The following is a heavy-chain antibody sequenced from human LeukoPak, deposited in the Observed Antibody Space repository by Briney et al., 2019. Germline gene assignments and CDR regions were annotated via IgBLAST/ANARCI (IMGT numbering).Heavy chain of an antibody. V-gene: IGHV1-18*01. Sequence: ASVKVSCKASGYTFNTYGISWVRQAPGQGLEWMGWISSSTGNTKYAQKLQGRVTMTTDTSTSTAYLELRSLRSDDAAVYYCARLPLGYCSGTSCLDWGQGTLVIVSS. CDR2: ISSSTGNT. D-gene: IGHD2-2*01. CDR3: ARLPLGYCSGTSCLD. CDR1: GYTFNTYG. J-gene: IGHJ4*02.